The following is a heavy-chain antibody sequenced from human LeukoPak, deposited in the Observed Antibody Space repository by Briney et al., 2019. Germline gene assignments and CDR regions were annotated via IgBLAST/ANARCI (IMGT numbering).Heavy chain of an antibody. J-gene: IGHJ4*02. CDR1: GGSISSYY. V-gene: IGHV4-59*01. D-gene: IGHD5-24*01. Sequence: PSETLALTCTVSGGSISSYYWSWLRQPPGKGLEWIGYIYYSGSTNYNPSLKSRVTISVDTCKNQFALKLSSLTAADTAVYYCARGGRDGYNSREFDYWGQGTLVSVSS. CDR3: ARGGRDGYNSREFDY. CDR2: IYYSGST.